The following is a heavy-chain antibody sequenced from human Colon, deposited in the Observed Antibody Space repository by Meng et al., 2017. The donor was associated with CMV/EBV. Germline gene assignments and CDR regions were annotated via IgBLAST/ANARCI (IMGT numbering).Heavy chain of an antibody. D-gene: IGHD2/OR15-2a*01. V-gene: IGHV3-23*01. Sequence: GSLKISCAASGFSFSSYDMSWARQAPGKGLEWVSTISGSGGSTYYADSVKGRFTISRDNSKNTLYLQMNSLSSEDTGVYYCAKDRAFGGSSPGNIGAWGQGTPVTVSS. CDR1: GFSFSSYD. CDR3: AKDRAFGGSSPGNIGA. J-gene: IGHJ5*02. CDR2: ISGSGGST.